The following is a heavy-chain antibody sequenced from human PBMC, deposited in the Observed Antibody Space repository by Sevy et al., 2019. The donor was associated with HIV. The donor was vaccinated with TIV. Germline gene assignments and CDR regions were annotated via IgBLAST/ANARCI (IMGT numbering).Heavy chain of an antibody. CDR3: ARAQQITMLVVIGGLYFDF. CDR1: GFTFSSNW. V-gene: IGHV3-7*01. Sequence: GGSLRLSCATSGFTFSSNWMTWVRQAPGKGLEWVANVKQDMSEKYYADSVKGRFTIPRDNAKNSLYLEMNSLRAEDTAVYYCARAQQITMLVVIGGLYFDFWGQGTLVTVSS. D-gene: IGHD3-22*01. J-gene: IGHJ4*02. CDR2: VKQDMSEK.